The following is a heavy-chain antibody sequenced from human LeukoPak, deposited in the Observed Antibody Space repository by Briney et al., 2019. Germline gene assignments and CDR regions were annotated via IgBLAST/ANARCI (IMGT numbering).Heavy chain of an antibody. CDR1: GFTLSSYW. Sequence: PGGSLRLSCAASGFTLSSYWMHWVRQAPGKGLVWVPRITDDGKNSGYAGFVKGRFTITRDSAKNTMYLQMNSLRAEDTAVYYCARGPRYSGLFHGMDVWGQGTTVTVSS. V-gene: IGHV3-74*01. J-gene: IGHJ6*02. CDR3: ARGPRYSGLFHGMDV. D-gene: IGHD5-12*01. CDR2: ITDDGKNS.